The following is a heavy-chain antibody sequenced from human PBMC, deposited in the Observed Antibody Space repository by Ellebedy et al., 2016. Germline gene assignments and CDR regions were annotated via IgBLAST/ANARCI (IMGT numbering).Heavy chain of an antibody. CDR1: GGAFSGYY. D-gene: IGHD3-9*01. CDR2: INHSGRT. J-gene: IGHJ3*02. CDR3: ARAAYYEILTGYFHDAYDM. V-gene: IGHV4-34*01. Sequence: GSLRLXCDVFGGAFSGYYWSWIRQPPGKGPEWIGEINHSGRTNYNPSLKSRITISVDTSKNQFSLQLSSLTAADTAVYYCARAAYYEILTGYFHDAYDMWGQGTLVTVSS.